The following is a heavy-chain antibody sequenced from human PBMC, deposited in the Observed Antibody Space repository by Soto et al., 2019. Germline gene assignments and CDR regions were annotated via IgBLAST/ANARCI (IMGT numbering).Heavy chain of an antibody. D-gene: IGHD2-21*02. CDR1: GGTVASSHW. CDR3: AREIGTAGWNNYFDP. V-gene: IGHV4-4*02. Sequence: SETLSLTCGVSGGTVASSHWWSWVRQSPGGGLEWIGNVYHTGDTNFNPSLQIRVTISVDKSNNQFSLRLNSLTAADTAVYFCAREIGTAGWNNYFDPWGPGTLVTVSS. J-gene: IGHJ5*02. CDR2: VYHTGDT.